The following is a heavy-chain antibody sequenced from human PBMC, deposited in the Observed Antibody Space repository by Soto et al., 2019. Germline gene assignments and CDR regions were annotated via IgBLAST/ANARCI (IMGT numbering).Heavy chain of an antibody. Sequence: QVQLVQSGAEVKKPGASVKVSCKASGYTFTSYAMHWVRQAPGQRLEWMGWINAGNGNTKYSQKFQGRVTITRDTSASTVYMELSSLRSEDPAVYSCARASVGTTPMDYWGQGTLVTVSS. CDR2: INAGNGNT. V-gene: IGHV1-3*01. J-gene: IGHJ4*02. CDR3: ARASVGTTPMDY. D-gene: IGHD1-26*01. CDR1: GYTFTSYA.